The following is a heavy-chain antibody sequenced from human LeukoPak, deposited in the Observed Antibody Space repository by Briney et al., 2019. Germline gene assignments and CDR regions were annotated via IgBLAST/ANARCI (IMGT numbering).Heavy chain of an antibody. CDR2: INHSGST. CDR3: TRNGYYSLDS. V-gene: IGHV4-34*01. CDR1: GGSFSGYH. J-gene: IGHJ4*02. D-gene: IGHD3-22*01. Sequence: NPSETLSLTCAVYGGSFSGYHWSWIRQPPGKGLERIGEINHSGSTNYNPSLKSRVTISVDTSKNQFSLELNSVTAADTAVYYCTRNGYYSLDSWGQGTLVTVSS.